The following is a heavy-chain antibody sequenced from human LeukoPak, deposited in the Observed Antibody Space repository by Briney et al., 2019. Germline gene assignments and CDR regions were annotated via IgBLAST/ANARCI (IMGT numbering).Heavy chain of an antibody. CDR1: GGSFSGYS. J-gene: IGHJ4*02. CDR2: INHSGST. D-gene: IGHD3-3*01. V-gene: IGHV4-34*01. Sequence: TSETLSLTCAGYGGSFSGYSWSWIRQPPGKGLEWIGEINHSGSTNYNPSLKSRVTISVDRSKNQFSLKLNSVTAADTAVYYCASPHYDFSSGSRGYFDYWGQGTPVTVSS. CDR3: ASPHYDFSSGSRGYFDY.